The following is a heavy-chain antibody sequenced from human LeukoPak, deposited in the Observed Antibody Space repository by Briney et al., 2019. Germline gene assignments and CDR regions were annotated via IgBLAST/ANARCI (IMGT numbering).Heavy chain of an antibody. CDR3: AGRYDSSGYPLH. CDR2: LYSGGTT. J-gene: IGHJ4*02. CDR1: GFSVSSNY. D-gene: IGHD3-22*01. V-gene: IGHV3-53*01. Sequence: PGGSLRLSCAAFGFSVSSNYVSWVRQAPGKGLEWVSVLYSGGTTYYADSVKGRFTISRDNSKNTLYLQMNSLRAEDTAVYYCAGRYDSSGYPLHWGQGTLVTVSS.